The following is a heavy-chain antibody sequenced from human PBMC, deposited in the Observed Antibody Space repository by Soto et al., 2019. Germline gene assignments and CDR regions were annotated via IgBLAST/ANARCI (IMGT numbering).Heavy chain of an antibody. Sequence: QVQLVQSGAEVKKPGASVEVSCKASGYTFTGYYMHWVRQAPGQGLEWMGWINPNSGGTNYAQKFQGRVTMTRDTSISTAYMELSRLRSDDTAVYYCARGNRAAAAGTYYYYGMDVWGQGTTVTVSS. V-gene: IGHV1-2*02. CDR1: GYTFTGYY. D-gene: IGHD6-13*01. CDR2: INPNSGGT. J-gene: IGHJ6*02. CDR3: ARGNRAAAAGTYYYYGMDV.